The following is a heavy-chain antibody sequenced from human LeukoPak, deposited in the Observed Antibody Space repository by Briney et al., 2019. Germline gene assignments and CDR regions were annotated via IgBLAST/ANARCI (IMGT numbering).Heavy chain of an antibody. CDR1: GYTFTSYG. V-gene: IGHV1-18*01. Sequence: ASVKVSCKASGYTFTSYGFSWVRQAPGQGLEWMGRISAYNGNTNYAQNLQGRVTMTTDTSTSTAYMELRSLRSDDTALYYCARYGSGSVFDYWGQGTLVTVSS. D-gene: IGHD3-10*01. CDR3: ARYGSGSVFDY. CDR2: ISAYNGNT. J-gene: IGHJ4*02.